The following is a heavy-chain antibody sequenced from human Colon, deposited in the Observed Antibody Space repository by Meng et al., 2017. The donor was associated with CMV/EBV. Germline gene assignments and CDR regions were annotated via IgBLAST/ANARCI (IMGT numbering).Heavy chain of an antibody. J-gene: IGHJ5*02. Sequence: SVTVSCKASGTTFDRHTISWVRQAPGQRLEWMGRVVPTLGLAMKAQKFQGRVTMTADKLTSTAYMELSSLRFEDTAIYYCAREGTQGGYNYGPWGQGTLVTVSS. D-gene: IGHD5-18*01. CDR2: VVPTLGLA. V-gene: IGHV1-69*04. CDR1: GTTFDRHT. CDR3: AREGTQGGYNYGP.